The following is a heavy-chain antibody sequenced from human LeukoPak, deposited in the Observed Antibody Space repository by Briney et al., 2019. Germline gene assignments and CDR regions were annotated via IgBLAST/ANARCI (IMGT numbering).Heavy chain of an antibody. CDR3: ARDRGSTSYITWFDP. Sequence: SETLSLTCTVSGGSISSSSYYWSWIRQPAGKGLEWIGRIYTSGSTNYNPSLKSRVTMSVDTSKNQFSLKLSSVTAADTAVYYCARDRGSTSYITWFDPWGQGTLVTVSS. J-gene: IGHJ5*02. CDR1: GGSISSSSYY. CDR2: IYTSGST. V-gene: IGHV4-61*02. D-gene: IGHD2-2*01.